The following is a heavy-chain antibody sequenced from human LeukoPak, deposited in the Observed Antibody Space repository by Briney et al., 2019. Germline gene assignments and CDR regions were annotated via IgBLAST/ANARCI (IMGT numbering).Heavy chain of an antibody. V-gene: IGHV1-2*02. CDR3: ARADRLHGGPYLIGP. CDR2: INPNSGGT. Sequence: ASVKVSCKTSGYSFTDYYMHWVRQAPGQGLEWMGWINPNSGGTSSAQKFQGRATMTRDTSITTVYMEVSWLTSDDTAIYYCARADRLHGGPYLIGPWGQGTLVTVSS. CDR1: GYSFTDYY. J-gene: IGHJ5*02. D-gene: IGHD2-21*01.